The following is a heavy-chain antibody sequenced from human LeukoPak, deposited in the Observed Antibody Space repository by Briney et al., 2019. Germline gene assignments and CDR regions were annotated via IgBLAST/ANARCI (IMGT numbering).Heavy chain of an antibody. CDR3: ARGSYGDLN. CDR2: ISYDGSQK. D-gene: IGHD4-17*01. V-gene: IGHV3-30*04. Sequence: GGSLRLSCAASGFTFSSYAMHWVRQAPGKGLEWVAVISYDGSQKYHANSVKGRFTISRDNSKNTLSLQMNSLRAEDTAVYYCARGSYGDLNWGQGTLVTVSS. CDR1: GFTFSSYA. J-gene: IGHJ4*02.